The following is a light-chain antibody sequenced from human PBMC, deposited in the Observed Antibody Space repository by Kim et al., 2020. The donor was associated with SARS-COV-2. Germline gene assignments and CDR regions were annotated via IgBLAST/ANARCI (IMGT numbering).Light chain of an antibody. CDR1: ESVGSN. Sequence: EIVMTQSPATLSVSPGEPATLSCRASESVGSNIAWYQQKPGQAPRLLIYGASTRATDIPDRFNGGWAGKDFILTITSLQSDDFAVYYCQQCTSWPTFGQGTRLEIK. V-gene: IGKV3-15*01. CDR2: GAS. J-gene: IGKJ5*01. CDR3: QQCTSWPT.